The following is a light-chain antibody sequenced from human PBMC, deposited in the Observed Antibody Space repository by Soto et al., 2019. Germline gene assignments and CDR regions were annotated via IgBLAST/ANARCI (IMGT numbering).Light chain of an antibody. Sequence: QPVLTQPPSASGTPGQRVTISCSGSSSNIGSNTVNWYQQLPGTAPKLLIYSNNQRSSGVPDRFSGSKSGTSASLAISGLQSEDEADYYCAAWDDSLKGVFGGGTKLTVL. J-gene: IGLJ2*01. V-gene: IGLV1-44*01. CDR2: SNN. CDR1: SSNIGSNT. CDR3: AAWDDSLKGV.